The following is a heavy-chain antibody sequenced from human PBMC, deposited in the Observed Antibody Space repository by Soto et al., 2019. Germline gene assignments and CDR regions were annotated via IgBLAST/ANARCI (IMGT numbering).Heavy chain of an antibody. D-gene: IGHD3-22*01. Sequence: GGSLRLSCAASGFTFSSYWMSWVRKAPGKGLEWVANIKQDGSDTYYVHSVKGRFTISRDNAKNSLYLQMNTLRAEDTAVYYCARVLDYYDSSGYYFWGQGTLVTVSS. CDR3: ARVLDYYDSSGYYF. V-gene: IGHV3-7*01. J-gene: IGHJ4*02. CDR2: IKQDGSDT. CDR1: GFTFSSYW.